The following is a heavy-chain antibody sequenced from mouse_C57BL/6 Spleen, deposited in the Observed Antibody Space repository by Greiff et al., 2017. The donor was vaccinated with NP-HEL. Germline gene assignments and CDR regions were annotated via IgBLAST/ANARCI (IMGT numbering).Heavy chain of an antibody. V-gene: IGHV1-53*01. CDR2: INPSNGGT. CDR1: GYTFTSYW. Sequence: QVHVKQPGTELVKPGASVKLSCKASGYTFTSYWMHWVKQRPGQGLEWIGNINPSNGGTNYNEKFKSKATLTVDKSSSTAYMQLSSLTSEDSAVYYCARSGVITFFDYWGQGTTLTVSS. J-gene: IGHJ2*01. CDR3: ARSGVITFFDY. D-gene: IGHD1-1*01.